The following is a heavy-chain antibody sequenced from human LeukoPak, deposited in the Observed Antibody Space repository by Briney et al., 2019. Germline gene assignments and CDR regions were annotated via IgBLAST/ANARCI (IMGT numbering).Heavy chain of an antibody. D-gene: IGHD4-23*01. CDR2: TYYRSKWYN. CDR1: GDSISSNSVA. J-gene: IGHJ5*02. CDR3: ARGPSSGGNPGGFDP. V-gene: IGHV6-1*01. Sequence: PSQTLSLTCAISGDSISSNSVAWIWIRQSPSRGLEWLGRTYYRSKWYNDYAVSVKSRITINSDTSKNQFSLQLNSVTPEDTAVYYCARGPSSGGNPGGFDPWGQGTLVTVSS.